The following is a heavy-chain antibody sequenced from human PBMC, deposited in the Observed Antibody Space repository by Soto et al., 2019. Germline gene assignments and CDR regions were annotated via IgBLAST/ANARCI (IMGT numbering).Heavy chain of an antibody. D-gene: IGHD2-15*01. Sequence: PSETLSLTCAVYGGSFSGYYWSWIRQPPGKGLEWIGEINHSGSTNYNPSLKSRVTISVDTSKNQFSLKLSSVTAADTAVYYCARVFGSYGHFDYWGQGTLVTVSS. CDR1: GGSFSGYY. J-gene: IGHJ4*02. V-gene: IGHV4-34*01. CDR3: ARVFGSYGHFDY. CDR2: INHSGST.